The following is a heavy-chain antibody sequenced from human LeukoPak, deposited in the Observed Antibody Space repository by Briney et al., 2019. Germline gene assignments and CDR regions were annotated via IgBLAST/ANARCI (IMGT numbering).Heavy chain of an antibody. CDR2: ISDIGRI. Sequence: SETLSLTCTVCGGSISSYYWSWIRQPPGKGLEWIAYISDIGRINYNPSLKSRVTISLDTSKNQFSLKLSSVTAADTAVYYCAAHHPRNTVDFWGQGTLVTVSS. CDR3: AAHHPRNTVDF. D-gene: IGHD2-8*02. CDR1: GGSISSYY. J-gene: IGHJ4*02. V-gene: IGHV4-59*08.